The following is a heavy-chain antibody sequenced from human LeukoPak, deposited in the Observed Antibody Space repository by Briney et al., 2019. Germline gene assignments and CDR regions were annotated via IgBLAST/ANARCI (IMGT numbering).Heavy chain of an antibody. CDR2: INGDGRNI. CDR3: ARDPHGVSGGPYDAFDM. J-gene: IGHJ3*02. Sequence: GGSLRLSCAASGFTFSSYWMQWVRQDPRKGLVWVSRINGDGRNINYADSVRSRFTISRDNAKNTLYLQMNSLRVEDTAVYYCARDPHGVSGGPYDAFDMWGQGTMVTVSS. V-gene: IGHV3-74*01. D-gene: IGHD1-26*01. CDR1: GFTFSSYW.